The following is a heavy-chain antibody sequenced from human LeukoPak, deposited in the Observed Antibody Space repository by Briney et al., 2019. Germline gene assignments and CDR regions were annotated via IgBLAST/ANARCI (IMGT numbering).Heavy chain of an antibody. CDR3: ARGRYTPGP. J-gene: IGHJ5*02. V-gene: IGHV3-7*01. Sequence: GGSLRLSCAASGFTFSSYSMSWVRQAPGKGLEWVAYIKEDGNENYYVDSVKGRFTISRDNAESSLYLQMNSLRAEDTAVYYCARGRYTPGPWGQGTLVTVSS. CDR2: IKEDGNEN. CDR1: GFTFSSYS. D-gene: IGHD1-1*01.